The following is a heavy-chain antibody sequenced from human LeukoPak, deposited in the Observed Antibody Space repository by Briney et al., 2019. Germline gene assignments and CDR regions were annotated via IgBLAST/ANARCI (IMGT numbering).Heavy chain of an antibody. CDR1: GGSISSGGYY. CDR2: IYYSGST. D-gene: IGHD6-13*01. J-gene: IGHJ4*02. Sequence: SETLSLTCTVSGGSISSGGYYWSWIRQPPGKGLEWIGYIYYSGSTNYNPSLKSRVTISVDTSKNQFSLKLSSVTAADTAVYCCARDNSRRGYFDYWGQGTLVTVSS. V-gene: IGHV4-61*08. CDR3: ARDNSRRGYFDY.